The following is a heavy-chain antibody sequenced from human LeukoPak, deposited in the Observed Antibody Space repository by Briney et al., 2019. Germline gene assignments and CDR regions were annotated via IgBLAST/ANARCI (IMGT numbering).Heavy chain of an antibody. CDR1: GGTFSSYA. J-gene: IGHJ6*04. V-gene: IGHV1-69*13. CDR2: IIPIFGTA. D-gene: IGHD3-16*01. CDR3: ATPGGGAFYYYGMDV. Sequence: ASVKVSCKASGGTFSSYAISWVRQAPGQGLAWMGGIIPIFGTANYAQKFQGRVTITADESTSTAYMELSSLRSEDTAVYYCATPGGGAFYYYGMDVWGKGTTVTVSS.